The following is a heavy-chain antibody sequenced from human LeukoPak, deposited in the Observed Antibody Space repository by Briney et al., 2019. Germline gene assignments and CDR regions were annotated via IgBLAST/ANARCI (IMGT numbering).Heavy chain of an antibody. D-gene: IGHD3/OR15-3a*01. CDR2: VTQDGSEK. CDR3: ARLGCVRACPHGALNW. CDR1: GFTFSGYW. J-gene: IGHJ4*02. V-gene: IGHV3-7*03. Sequence: GGSLRLSCAASGFTFSGYWMSWVRHAPGKGLEWVATVTQDGSEKYYVDSVKGRFTISRDNAKSSLFLQMNSLRAEDTAVYYCARLGCVRACPHGALNWWGQGTLVTVSS.